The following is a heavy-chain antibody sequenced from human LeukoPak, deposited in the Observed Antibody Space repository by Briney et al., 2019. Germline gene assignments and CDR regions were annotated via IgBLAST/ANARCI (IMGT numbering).Heavy chain of an antibody. D-gene: IGHD4-17*01. CDR1: GASVSSGSYY. CDR3: ARAYGDYHY. CDR2: IYYSGST. J-gene: IGHJ4*02. V-gene: IGHV4-61*01. Sequence: SETLSLTCTVSGASVSSGSYYWSWIRQPPGKGLEWIGYIYYSGSTNYNPSLKSRVTISVDTSKNQFSLKLSSVTAADTAVYYCARAYGDYHYWGQGTLVTVSS.